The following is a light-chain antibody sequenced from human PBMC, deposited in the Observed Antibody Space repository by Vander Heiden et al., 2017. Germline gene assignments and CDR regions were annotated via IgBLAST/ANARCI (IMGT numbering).Light chain of an antibody. V-gene: IGKV1-5*03. CDR3: QQVNSYPAT. Sequence: DIQVTQSPSTLSAAVGERVTITCRASQSISNYLAWYQQKPGKAPRLLIYKASSLESGVPLRFSGSGSGTEFTLTISSLQPDDFATYYCQQVNSYPATFGQGTKVEIK. J-gene: IGKJ1*01. CDR1: QSISNY. CDR2: KAS.